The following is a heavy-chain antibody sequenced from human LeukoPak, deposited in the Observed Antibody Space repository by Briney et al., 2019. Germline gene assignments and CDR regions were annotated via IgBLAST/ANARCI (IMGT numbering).Heavy chain of an antibody. CDR3: AKESGGYPIRNALDY. CDR1: GFTFSNYA. V-gene: IGHV3-23*01. CDR2: IVGSGATT. D-gene: IGHD1-26*01. Sequence: GGSLRLSCAASGFTFSNYAMTWVRQAPGKGLEWVSTIVGSGATTYYADSVKGRFTISRDNSKNTLYLQMNSLRAKDTAVYYCAKESGGYPIRNALDYWGQGTLVTVSS. J-gene: IGHJ4*02.